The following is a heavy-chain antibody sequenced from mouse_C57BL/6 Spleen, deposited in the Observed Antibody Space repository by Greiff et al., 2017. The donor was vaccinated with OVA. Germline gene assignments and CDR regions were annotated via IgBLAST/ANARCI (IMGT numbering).Heavy chain of an antibody. CDR2: IDPETGGT. D-gene: IGHD1-1*01. CDR1: GYTFTDYE. CDR3: TRSSYGWFAY. J-gene: IGHJ3*01. Sequence: VKLQESGAELVRPGASVTLSCKASGYTFTDYEIHWVKQTPVHGLEWIGAIDPETGGTAYNQKFKGKAILTADKSSSTAYMELRSLTSEDSAVYYCTRSSYGWFAYWGQGTLVTVSA. V-gene: IGHV1-15*01.